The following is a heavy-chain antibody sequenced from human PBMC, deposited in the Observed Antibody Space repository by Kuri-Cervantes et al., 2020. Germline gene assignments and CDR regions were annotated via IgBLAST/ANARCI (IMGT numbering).Heavy chain of an antibody. CDR1: GFTFSSYA. V-gene: IGHV3-30-3*01. D-gene: IGHD6-19*01. J-gene: IGHJ6*02. CDR3: ARERSGWYYYGMDV. CDR2: ISYDGSNK. Sequence: GGSLRLSCAASGFTFSSYAMHWVRQAPGKGLEWVAVISYDGSNKYYADSVKGRFTISRDNSKNTLYLQMNSLRAEDTAVYYCARERSGWYYYGMDVWGQGTTVTVSS.